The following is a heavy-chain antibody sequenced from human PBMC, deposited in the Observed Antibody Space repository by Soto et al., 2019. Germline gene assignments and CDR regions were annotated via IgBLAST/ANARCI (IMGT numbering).Heavy chain of an antibody. Sequence: QVQLVQSGGEVKRPGASVKVSCKTSGYTFSNYGITWVRQAPGQPLEWLGGISLYSDGTNYAQKLQGRVSMTTDTSTTTAYKELRRLRADDTAVYYCARVVPGAEAWFGPWGQGTLVTVSS. CDR3: ARVVPGAEAWFGP. V-gene: IGHV1-18*01. CDR1: GYTFSNYG. J-gene: IGHJ5*02. D-gene: IGHD2-2*01. CDR2: ISLYSDGT.